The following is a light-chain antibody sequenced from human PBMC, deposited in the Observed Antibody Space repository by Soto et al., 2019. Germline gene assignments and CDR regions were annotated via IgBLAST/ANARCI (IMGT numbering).Light chain of an antibody. Sequence: DIVMTQSPDSLAVSLGERATINCKSSQTVLYSSNNNNYLAWYQQKPGQPPKLLIYWASTRESGVPDRFSGSGSRTDFTLTISSLQAEDVAVYYCQQYYSSPITFGGGTRVEIK. J-gene: IGKJ4*01. CDR1: QTVLYSSNNNNY. CDR3: QQYYSSPIT. V-gene: IGKV4-1*01. CDR2: WAS.